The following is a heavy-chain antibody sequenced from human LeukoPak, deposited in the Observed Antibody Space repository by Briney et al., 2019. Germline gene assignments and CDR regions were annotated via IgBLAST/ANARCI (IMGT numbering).Heavy chain of an antibody. CDR3: ARHVYCSSTSCYAVGDWFDP. D-gene: IGHD2-2*01. CDR1: GCLFTSYW. CDR2: IDPSDSYT. V-gene: IGHV5-10-1*01. Sequence: GGALEIYCKGSGCLFTSYWIRWVRQRPGKGLEGVGRIDPSDSYTNYSPSFQGHVTISADKSISTAYLQWSSLKASDTAMYYCARHVYCSSTSCYAVGDWFDPWGQGTLVTVSS. J-gene: IGHJ5*02.